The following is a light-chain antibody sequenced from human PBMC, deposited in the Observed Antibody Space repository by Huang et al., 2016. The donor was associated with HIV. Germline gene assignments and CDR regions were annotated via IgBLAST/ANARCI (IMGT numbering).Light chain of an antibody. CDR3: QQSFSVPRT. CDR1: QNITKS. V-gene: IGKV1-39*01. Sequence: DIQMTQSPPSLSASLGDRVTFTCRANQNITKSLNWYQRKPGKAPKLLIYTASTLESGVPSRFRGSGSWSRFTLNIVNLQPEDFATYYCQQSFSVPRTFG. J-gene: IGKJ1*01. CDR2: TAS.